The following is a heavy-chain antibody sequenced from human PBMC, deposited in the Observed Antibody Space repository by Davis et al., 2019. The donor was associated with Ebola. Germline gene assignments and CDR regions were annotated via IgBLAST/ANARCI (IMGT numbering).Heavy chain of an antibody. V-gene: IGHV3-48*03. D-gene: IGHD3-10*01. CDR3: AKRRDRESYFDY. CDR2: ISSSGSTI. Sequence: GGSLRLSCAASGFTFSSYEMNWVRQAPGKGLEWVSYISSSGSTIYYADSVKGRFTISRDNAKSSLYLQLNSLRAEDTALYYCAKRRDRESYFDYWGQGTLVTVSS. CDR1: GFTFSSYE. J-gene: IGHJ4*02.